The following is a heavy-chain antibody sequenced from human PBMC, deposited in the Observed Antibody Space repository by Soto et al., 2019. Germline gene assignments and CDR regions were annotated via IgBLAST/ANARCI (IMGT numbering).Heavy chain of an antibody. CDR3: ARQASYWHGGGGWFDP. CDR2: IGTQHDT. CDR1: GFTFSAYD. D-gene: IGHD2-8*02. J-gene: IGHJ5*02. Sequence: EVQLVESGGGLVQPGGSLRLSCAASGFTFSAYDMHWVRQPTGKGLEWVSAIGTQHDTYYPDSVKGRFTISRENAKNSFYFQMNSLRTGETAVYYCARQASYWHGGGGWFDPWGQGTLVTVSS. V-gene: IGHV3-13*01.